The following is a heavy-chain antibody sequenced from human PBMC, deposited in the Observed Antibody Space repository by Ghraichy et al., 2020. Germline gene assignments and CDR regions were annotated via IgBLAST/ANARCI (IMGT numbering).Heavy chain of an antibody. CDR1: GFTFSSFS. D-gene: IGHD3-16*01. CDR3: AKDGGEWLVPPRSLDY. V-gene: IGHV3-21*01. J-gene: IGHJ4*02. CDR2: ISSSGTNI. Sequence: GGSLRLSCAASGFTFSSFSMNWVRQAPGKGLEWVSSISSSGTNIYYSDSLKGRFSISRDNAKNSLFLQMNSLTAEDTAVYYCAKDGGEWLVPPRSLDYWGRGTLVTVSS.